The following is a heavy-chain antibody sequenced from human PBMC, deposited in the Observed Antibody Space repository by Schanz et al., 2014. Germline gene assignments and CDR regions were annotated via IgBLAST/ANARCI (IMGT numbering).Heavy chain of an antibody. CDR3: ARDRGHGDLPGDI. J-gene: IGHJ3*02. D-gene: IGHD4-17*01. Sequence: QVQLQQWGAGLLKPSETLSLTCAVYGGSFSGYYWSWIRQPPGKGLEWIGEINQSGTTNYNPSLKSRVTMSVDTSKNQISLNLSSATAADTAVYYCARDRGHGDLPGDIWGQGTMVTVSS. CDR2: INQSGTT. V-gene: IGHV4-34*01. CDR1: GGSFSGYY.